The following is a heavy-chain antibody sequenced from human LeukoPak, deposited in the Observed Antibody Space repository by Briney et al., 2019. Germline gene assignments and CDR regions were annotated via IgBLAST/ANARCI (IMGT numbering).Heavy chain of an antibody. CDR2: INPNSGGT. Sequence: VASVKVSCKASGYTFTGYYMHWVRQAPGQGLEWMGWINPNSGGTNYAQKFQGRVTMTRDTSISTAYMELSRLRSDDTAVYYCAREPIRYSSSSSRFDYWGQGTLVTVSS. V-gene: IGHV1-2*02. CDR1: GYTFTGYY. CDR3: AREPIRYSSSSSRFDY. D-gene: IGHD6-6*01. J-gene: IGHJ4*02.